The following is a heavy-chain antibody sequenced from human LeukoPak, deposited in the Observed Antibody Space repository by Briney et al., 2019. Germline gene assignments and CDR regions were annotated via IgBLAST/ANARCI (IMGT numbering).Heavy chain of an antibody. V-gene: IGHV1-46*01. D-gene: IGHD6-13*01. J-gene: IGHJ4*02. Sequence: ASVKVSCKASGYTFTSYYMHWVRQAPGQGLEWMGLINPSGGSTTYAQKFQGRVTMTRDTSTSTVYMELSSLRSEDTAVYYCARDYRIAAAGTWVFDYWGQGTLVTVSS. CDR1: GYTFTSYY. CDR2: INPSGGST. CDR3: ARDYRIAAAGTWVFDY.